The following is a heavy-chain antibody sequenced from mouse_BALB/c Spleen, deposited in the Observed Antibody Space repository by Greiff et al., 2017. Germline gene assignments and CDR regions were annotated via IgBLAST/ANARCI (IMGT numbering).Heavy chain of an antibody. CDR2: INPSTGYT. Sequence: QVQLKQSGAELAKPGASVKMSCKASGYTFTSYWMHWVKQRPGQGLEWIGYINPSTGYTEYNQKFKDKATLTADKSSSTAYMQLSSLTSEDSAVYYCARKLLVDYWGQGTTLTVSS. D-gene: IGHD1-1*01. CDR1: GYTFTSYW. J-gene: IGHJ2*01. CDR3: ARKLLVDY. V-gene: IGHV1-7*01.